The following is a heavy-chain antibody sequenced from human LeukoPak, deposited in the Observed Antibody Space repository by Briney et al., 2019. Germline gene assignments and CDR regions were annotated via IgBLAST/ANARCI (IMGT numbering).Heavy chain of an antibody. CDR3: ARDLGDPNYDILTGGGWFDP. V-gene: IGHV1-69*04. J-gene: IGHJ5*02. CDR2: IIPILGLA. CDR1: GGTFSSYA. D-gene: IGHD3-9*01. Sequence: SVKDSFKGSGGTFSSYAISWVRQAPGQGLEWMGRIIPILGLANYTQKFQGRVTITADKSTSTAYMELSSLRSEDTAVYYCARDLGDPNYDILTGGGWFDPWGQGTLVTVSS.